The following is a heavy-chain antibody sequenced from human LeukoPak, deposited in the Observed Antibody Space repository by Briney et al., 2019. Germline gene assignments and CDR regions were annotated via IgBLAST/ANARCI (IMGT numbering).Heavy chain of an antibody. CDR2: ISSSTTNI. CDR3: ARGDGFHYFDY. Sequence: GGSLRLSCAASGFTFSPYFMNWVRQAPGKGLEWVSFISSSTTNIYYADSVKGRFTISRDTARNSLYLQMSSLRDEDTAVYYCARGDGFHYFDYWGQGALVTVSS. V-gene: IGHV3-48*02. J-gene: IGHJ4*02. D-gene: IGHD5-24*01. CDR1: GFTFSPYF.